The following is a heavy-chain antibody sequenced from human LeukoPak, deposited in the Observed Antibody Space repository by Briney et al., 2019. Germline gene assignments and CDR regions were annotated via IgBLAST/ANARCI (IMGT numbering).Heavy chain of an antibody. D-gene: IGHD3-9*01. CDR3: ARGGGVRYFDWLSPTLHFDY. CDR1: GFTFSSYG. CDR2: IWYDGSNK. V-gene: IGHV3-33*01. Sequence: GRSLRLSCAASGFTFSSYGMHWVRQAPGKGLEWVAVIWYDGSNKYYADSVKGRFTISRDSSKNTLYLQMNSLRAEDTAVYYCARGGGVRYFDWLSPTLHFDYWGQGTLVTVSS. J-gene: IGHJ4*02.